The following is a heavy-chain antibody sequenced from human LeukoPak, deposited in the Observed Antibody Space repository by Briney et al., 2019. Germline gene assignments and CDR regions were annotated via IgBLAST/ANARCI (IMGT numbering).Heavy chain of an antibody. V-gene: IGHV1-2*02. CDR3: AKDDGGNSFAY. D-gene: IGHD4-23*01. Sequence: ASVKVSCKTSGYTFTDPYMYWVRQAPGQGLEWMGWIYPNSGATNYAQKFQDRVTLTRDTSISTAYMELSRLTSDDTAVYYCAKDDGGNSFAYWGQGTPVTVSS. CDR2: IYPNSGAT. J-gene: IGHJ4*02. CDR1: GYTFTDPY.